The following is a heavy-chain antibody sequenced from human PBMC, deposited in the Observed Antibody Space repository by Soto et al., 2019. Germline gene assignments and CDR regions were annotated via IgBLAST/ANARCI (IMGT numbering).Heavy chain of an antibody. CDR3: AREIRYCTYGVCYNADHIAV. J-gene: IGHJ6*03. CDR2: IYYSGST. D-gene: IGHD2-8*01. CDR1: GGSISSSSYY. Sequence: SETLSLTCTVSGGSISSSSYYWGWIRQPPGKGLEWIGSIYYSGSTYYNPSLKSRVTISVDTSKNQFSLKLSSVTAADTAVYYCAREIRYCTYGVCYNADHIAVWGKRTTVTVSS. V-gene: IGHV4-39*01.